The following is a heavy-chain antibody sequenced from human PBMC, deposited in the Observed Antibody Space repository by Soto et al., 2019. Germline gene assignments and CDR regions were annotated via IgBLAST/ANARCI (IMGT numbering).Heavy chain of an antibody. CDR3: ARDLYDFWSGYRSPMDV. CDR1: GGSISSSSYY. J-gene: IGHJ6*02. Sequence: SETLSLTCTVSGGSISSSSYYWGWIRQPPGKGLEWIGYIYYSGSTYYNPSLKSRVTISVDTSKNQFSLKLSSVTAADTAVYYCARDLYDFWSGYRSPMDVWGQGTTVTVSS. CDR2: IYYSGST. D-gene: IGHD3-3*01. V-gene: IGHV4-39*07.